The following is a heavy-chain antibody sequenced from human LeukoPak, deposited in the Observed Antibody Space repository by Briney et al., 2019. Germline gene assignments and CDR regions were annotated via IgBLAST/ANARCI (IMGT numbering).Heavy chain of an antibody. CDR1: GDSIITTNW. D-gene: IGHD1-26*01. V-gene: IGHV4-4*02. J-gene: IGHJ4*02. CDR2: VYHSGGT. Sequence: SETLSLTCSVSGDSIITTNWWTWVRQPPGKGLEWIGEVYHSGGTNYNPSLKSRVTISLDKSRNQFSLKLNSVTAADTAVYYCARDSGVGATHYFDSWGQGALVTASS. CDR3: ARDSGVGATHYFDS.